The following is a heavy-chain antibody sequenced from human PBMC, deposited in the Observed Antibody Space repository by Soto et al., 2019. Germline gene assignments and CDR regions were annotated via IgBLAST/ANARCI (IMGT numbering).Heavy chain of an antibody. D-gene: IGHD2-15*01. CDR2: IAYDGTKK. J-gene: IGHJ6*02. Sequence: QVQLVESGGGVVQPGRTLRLSCAASGFSFSSYAMHWVRQAPGKGLEWVAVIAYDGTKKYYEDSVKGRFTISRDNSNTLHLQMNSLRGEDTAVYYCARERVEYGDYQFYGMDVWGQGTTVTVSS. CDR3: ARERVEYGDYQFYGMDV. V-gene: IGHV3-30-3*01. CDR1: GFSFSSYA.